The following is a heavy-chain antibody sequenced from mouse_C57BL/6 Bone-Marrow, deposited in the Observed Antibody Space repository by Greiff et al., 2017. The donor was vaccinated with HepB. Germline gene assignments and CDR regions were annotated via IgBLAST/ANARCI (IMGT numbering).Heavy chain of an antibody. CDR2: ISYSGST. J-gene: IGHJ1*03. CDR3: ARYRGASNHWYFDV. CDR1: GYSITSDY. V-gene: IGHV3-8*01. D-gene: IGHD2-5*01. Sequence: DVKLVESGPGLAKPSQTLSLTCSVTGYSITSDYWNWIRKFPGNKLEYMGYISYSGSTYYNPSLKSRISITRDTSKNQYYLQLNSVTTEDTATYYCARYRGASNHWYFDVWGTGTTVTVSS.